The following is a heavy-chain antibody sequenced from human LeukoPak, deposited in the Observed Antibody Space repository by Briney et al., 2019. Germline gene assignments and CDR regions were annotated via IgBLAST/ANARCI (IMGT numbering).Heavy chain of an antibody. CDR3: AGGVGWVFDT. D-gene: IGHD2-8*01. Sequence: PGGSLRLSCAASGFTFSSYWMTWVRHAPGKGLEWVAIIKQDGSEKYYVGSVKGRFTISRDNAKNLLSLQLNSLRAEDTAVYYCAGGVGWVFDTWGQGTMVTVSS. CDR1: GFTFSSYW. V-gene: IGHV3-7*01. CDR2: IKQDGSEK. J-gene: IGHJ3*02.